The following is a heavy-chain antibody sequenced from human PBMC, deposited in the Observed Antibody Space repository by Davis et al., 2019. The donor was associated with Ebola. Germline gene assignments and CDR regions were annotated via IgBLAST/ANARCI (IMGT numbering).Heavy chain of an antibody. CDR2: IHHIGST. CDR3: ARGGGNWFDP. CDR1: GGSFSGYY. Sequence: SETLSLTCAVYGGSFSGYYWTWIRQSPGKGLEWIGEIHHIGSTNYNPSLKSRVTISVDRSKNQFSLKLSSVTAADTAVYYCARGGGNWFDPWGQGTLVTVSS. V-gene: IGHV4-34*01. J-gene: IGHJ5*02.